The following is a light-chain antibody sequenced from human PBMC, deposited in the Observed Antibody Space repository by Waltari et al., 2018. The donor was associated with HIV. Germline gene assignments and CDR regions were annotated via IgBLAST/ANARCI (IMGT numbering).Light chain of an antibody. Sequence: QSVLTQPASASGTPGQRVTFSCSGSSSNIGNNYVSWSQQLPGTAPKVLIYRSNQRPSGVPDRFSGSKSGTSASLAISGLRSEDEADYYCAAWDDSLSGPVFGGGTKVTVL. CDR3: AAWDDSLSGPV. CDR1: SSNIGNNY. CDR2: RSN. J-gene: IGLJ3*02. V-gene: IGLV1-47*01.